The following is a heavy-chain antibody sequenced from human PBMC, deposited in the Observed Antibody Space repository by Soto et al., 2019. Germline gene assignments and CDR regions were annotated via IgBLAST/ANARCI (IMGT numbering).Heavy chain of an antibody. CDR3: ARDIDYYDSSGYYRDY. CDR1: GFTFSSYS. D-gene: IGHD3-22*01. Sequence: GGSLRLSCAASGFTFSSYSMNWVRQAPGKGLEWVSSISSSSSYIYYADSVKGRFTISRDNAKNSLYLQMNSLRAEDTAVYYCARDIDYYDSSGYYRDYWGQGTLVTVS. V-gene: IGHV3-21*01. J-gene: IGHJ4*02. CDR2: ISSSSSYI.